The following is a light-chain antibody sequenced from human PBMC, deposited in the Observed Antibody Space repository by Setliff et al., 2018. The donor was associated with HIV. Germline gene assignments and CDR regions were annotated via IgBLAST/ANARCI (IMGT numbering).Light chain of an antibody. CDR3: GTWDNSLNHARV. Sequence: QEVTISCFGSSSNIGPNYVSWYQQVPGTAPKLIIYDNYKRPSGIPDRFSGSKSGTSGTLAITGLQTGDEADYYCGTWDNSLNHARVFGGGTKVTVL. CDR1: SSNIGPNY. J-gene: IGLJ3*02. V-gene: IGLV1-51*01. CDR2: DNY.